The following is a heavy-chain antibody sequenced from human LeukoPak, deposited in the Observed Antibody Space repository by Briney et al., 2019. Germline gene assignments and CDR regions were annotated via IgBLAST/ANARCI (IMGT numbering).Heavy chain of an antibody. CDR2: MNPNNGNT. Sequence: ASVKVSCKASGYTFTGYYLHWVRQASGQGLEWMGWMNPNNGNTGYAQKFQGRVTMTRDTSISTAYMELRGLRSEDTAVYYCVRDGEGAAISVNYWFDPWGQGTLVTVSS. J-gene: IGHJ5*02. V-gene: IGHV1-8*02. D-gene: IGHD2-2*02. CDR1: GYTFTGYY. CDR3: VRDGEGAAISVNYWFDP.